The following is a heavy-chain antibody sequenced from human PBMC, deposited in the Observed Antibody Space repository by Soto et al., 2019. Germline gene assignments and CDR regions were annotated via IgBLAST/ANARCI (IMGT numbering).Heavy chain of an antibody. CDR1: GGSISSYY. CDR2: IYTSGST. D-gene: IGHD3-9*01. V-gene: IGHV4-4*07. Sequence: SETLSLTCTVSGGSISSYYWSWIRQPAGKGLEWIGRIYTSGSTNYNPSLKSRVTMSVDTSKNQFSLKLSSVTAADTAVYYCARGVYDILTGYLTPHYYYYYGMDVWGQGTTVT. CDR3: ARGVYDILTGYLTPHYYYYYGMDV. J-gene: IGHJ6*02.